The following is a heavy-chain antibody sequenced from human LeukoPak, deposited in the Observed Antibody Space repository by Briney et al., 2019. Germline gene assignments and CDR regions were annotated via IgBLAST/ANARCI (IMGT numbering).Heavy chain of an antibody. J-gene: IGHJ4*02. D-gene: IGHD2-2*01. V-gene: IGHV3-23*01. Sequence: PGGSLRLSCAASGFTFRKYAMSWVRQAPGKGLEWVSAISGNGGSTYYADSVKGRFTISRDNSKNTLYLQVSSLRAGDTAVYYCASRPDCSSSTCLYYLDYWGQGTLVTVSS. CDR3: ASRPDCSSSTCLYYLDY. CDR2: ISGNGGST. CDR1: GFTFRKYA.